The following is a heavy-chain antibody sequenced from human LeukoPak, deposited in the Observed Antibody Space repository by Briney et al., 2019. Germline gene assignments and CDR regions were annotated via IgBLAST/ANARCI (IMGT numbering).Heavy chain of an antibody. J-gene: IGHJ5*02. CDR1: GYTFTSYG. CDR2: ISAYNGNT. CDR3: AREGGRWFDP. Sequence: ASVKVSCKASGYTFTSYGISWVRQAPGQGLEWMGWISAYNGNTNYAQKFQGRVTITADKSTSTAYMELSSLRSEDTAVYYCAREGGRWFDPWGQGTLVTVSS. V-gene: IGHV1-18*01. D-gene: IGHD2-15*01.